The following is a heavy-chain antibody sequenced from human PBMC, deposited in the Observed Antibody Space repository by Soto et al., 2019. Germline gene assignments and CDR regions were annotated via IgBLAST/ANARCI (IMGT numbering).Heavy chain of an antibody. D-gene: IGHD3-16*02. J-gene: IGHJ5*02. Sequence: QVQLQESGPGLVKPSQTLSLTCTLSGGSISSGDYYWSWIRHPPGKGLEWIGNIYYSGRTNYNPSLKSRLNISLDTSNNHFFLKLTSATAADTAVYYCARMALHLGELSRNWFDPWGQGTLVTVSS. CDR1: GGSISSGDYY. CDR2: IYYSGRT. V-gene: IGHV4-31*03. CDR3: ARMALHLGELSRNWFDP.